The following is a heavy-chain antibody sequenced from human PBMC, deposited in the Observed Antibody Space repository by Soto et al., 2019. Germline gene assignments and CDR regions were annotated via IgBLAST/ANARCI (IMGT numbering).Heavy chain of an antibody. CDR3: AKGRAVNQTTPALDY. CDR2: SSGSGGNT. J-gene: IGHJ4*02. Sequence: EVQLLESGGGLVQPGGSQRLSCAASGFTFSSYAMIWVRQVPGKGLEWVSGSSGSGGNTYYADSVKGRFTISRDNSKNTLYLQMNSLRAEDTAVYYCAKGRAVNQTTPALDYWGQGNLVTVSS. V-gene: IGHV3-23*01. CDR1: GFTFSSYA.